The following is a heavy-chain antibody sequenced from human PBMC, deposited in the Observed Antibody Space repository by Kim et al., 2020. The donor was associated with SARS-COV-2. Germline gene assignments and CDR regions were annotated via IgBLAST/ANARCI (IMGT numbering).Heavy chain of an antibody. J-gene: IGHJ4*02. D-gene: IGHD6-19*01. CDR3: AREQGIAVAGKGFFDY. V-gene: IGHV4-31*01. Sequence: SLKSQVTISVHTSKNQFSLKLSSVTAADTAVYYCAREQGIAVAGKGFFDYWGQGTLVTVSS.